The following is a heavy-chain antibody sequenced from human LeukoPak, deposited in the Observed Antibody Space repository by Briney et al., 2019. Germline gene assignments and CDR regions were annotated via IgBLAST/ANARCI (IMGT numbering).Heavy chain of an antibody. J-gene: IGHJ3*02. CDR1: GFTFSDPT. Sequence: PGGSLRLSCAASGFTFSDPTIHWLRQASGQGLEWVGRIRSELNGYATAYDASVRGRFTISRDDSKNTAYLQMDNLKTGDTAVFYCTKQTADDAFDIWGRGTMVTVSS. V-gene: IGHV3-73*01. CDR3: TKQTADDAFDI. CDR2: IRSELNGYAT.